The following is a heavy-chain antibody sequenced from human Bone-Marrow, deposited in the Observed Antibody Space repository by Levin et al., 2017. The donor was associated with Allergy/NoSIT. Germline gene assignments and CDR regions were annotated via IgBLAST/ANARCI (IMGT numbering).Heavy chain of an antibody. J-gene: IGHJ4*02. V-gene: IGHV3-23*01. CDR1: GFTFSNYA. CDR2: ITGSGGST. CDR3: AKRAPWASIVVAGMMDY. D-gene: IGHD6-19*01. Sequence: PGGSLRLSCAASGFTFSNYAMSWVRQAPGKGLEWVSSITGSGGSTDYADSVKGRFIISRDNSNNSLYLQMNSLRADDTAVYYCAKRAPWASIVVAGMMDYWGQGTLVTVSS.